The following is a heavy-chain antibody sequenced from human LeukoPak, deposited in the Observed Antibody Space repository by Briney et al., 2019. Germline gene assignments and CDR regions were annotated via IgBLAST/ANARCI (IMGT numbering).Heavy chain of an antibody. D-gene: IGHD3-10*01. CDR1: GFTFNNYG. V-gene: IGHV3-30*03. CDR2: ISYDGSNK. Sequence: GGSLRLSCAASGFTFNNYGMHWVRQAPGKGLEWVAVISYDGSNKYYADSAKGRFTISRDNSKNTQYLQINSLRAVDTAVYYCASAYYTQVRGVPPADYWGQGTQVTVSS. J-gene: IGHJ4*02. CDR3: ASAYYTQVRGVPPADY.